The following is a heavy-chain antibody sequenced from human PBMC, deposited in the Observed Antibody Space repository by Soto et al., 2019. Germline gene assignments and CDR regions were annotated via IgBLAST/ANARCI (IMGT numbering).Heavy chain of an antibody. CDR3: EIETGSAAGTVIFSCDD. J-gene: IGHJ4*02. CDR2: INPSGGST. Sequence: GSSVKVSCKASGYTFTSYCMHWVRQAPGQGLEWMGIINPSGGSTSYAQKFQGRVTMTRDTSTSTVYMELSSLRSEDTAVYYCEIETGSAAGTVIFSCDDWGQGTLVTVSS. CDR1: GYTFTSYC. V-gene: IGHV1-46*01. D-gene: IGHD6-13*01.